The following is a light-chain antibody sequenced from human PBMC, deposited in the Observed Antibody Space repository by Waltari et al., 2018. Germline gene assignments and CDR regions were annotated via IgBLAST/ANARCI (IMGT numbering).Light chain of an antibody. Sequence: EIVMTQSPATLSVSPGERATLSCRASQSVRSNLAWYQPKPGQAPRLLIYGASTRATGIPARFSGSGSGTEFTLTISSMQSEDFAVYYCQQYNNWPPGTFGQGTKVEIK. CDR2: GAS. J-gene: IGKJ1*01. CDR1: QSVRSN. V-gene: IGKV3-15*01. CDR3: QQYNNWPPGT.